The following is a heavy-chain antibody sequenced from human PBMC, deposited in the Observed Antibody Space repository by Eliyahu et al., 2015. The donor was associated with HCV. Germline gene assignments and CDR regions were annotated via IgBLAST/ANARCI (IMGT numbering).Heavy chain of an antibody. V-gene: IGHV4-39*01. J-gene: IGHJ5*02. CDR2: XXYXGTT. CDR1: GGSIXLSSYY. CDR3: ARQSRTEWIDP. Sequence: QFQLQESGPGLVKPSETLSLTCXVSGGSIXLSSYYWAWVRQPPGXGLEWIGNXXYXGTTXPXPSLKSRVIMSVDRSQNQFSLKLTSVTAADTAVYYCARQSRTEWIDPWRQGILVTVSS.